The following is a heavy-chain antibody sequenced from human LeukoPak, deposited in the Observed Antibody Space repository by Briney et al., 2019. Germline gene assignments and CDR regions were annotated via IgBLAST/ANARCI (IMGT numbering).Heavy chain of an antibody. CDR2: IIPIFGTA. CDR3: ATTDIVVVPAAGHNWFDP. D-gene: IGHD2-2*01. CDR1: EGTFSSYA. V-gene: IGHV1-69*05. J-gene: IGHJ5*02. Sequence: SVKVSCKASEGTFSSYAISWVRQAPGQGLEWMGGIIPIFGTANYAQKFQGRVTITTHESTSTAYMELSSLRSEDTAVYYCATTDIVVVPAAGHNWFDPWGQGTLVTVSS.